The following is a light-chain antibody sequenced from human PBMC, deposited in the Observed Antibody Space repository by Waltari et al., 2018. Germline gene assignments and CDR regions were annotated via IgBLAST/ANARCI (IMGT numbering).Light chain of an antibody. CDR3: ETWDSSLTSVV. Sequence: QSVLTQPPSVSAAAGKPVTISCSGSHSNGGSNYVPWYQQFPGTAPNLLIHDKNKRPSGIPDRFSGSKSSTSASLAITGLQPGDEADYYCETWDSSLTSVVFGGGTKLTVL. CDR1: HSNGGSNY. CDR2: DKN. V-gene: IGLV1-51*01. J-gene: IGLJ2*01.